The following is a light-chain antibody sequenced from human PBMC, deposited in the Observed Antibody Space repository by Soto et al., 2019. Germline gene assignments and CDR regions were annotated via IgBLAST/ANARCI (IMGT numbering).Light chain of an antibody. CDR3: QQYGSSPRT. J-gene: IGKJ1*01. CDR2: GAS. Sequence: EIVLTQSPGTVSLSPGERATLSCRASQSVSSSNLAWYQQKPGQAPRLLIYGASSRPTGIPDRFSGSGSGTDFTLTISRLEPEDFAVYYCQQYGSSPRTFGQGTKVDIK. CDR1: QSVSSSN. V-gene: IGKV3-20*01.